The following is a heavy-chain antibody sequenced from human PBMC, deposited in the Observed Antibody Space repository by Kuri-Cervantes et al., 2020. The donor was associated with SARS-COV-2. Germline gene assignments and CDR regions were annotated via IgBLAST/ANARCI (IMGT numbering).Heavy chain of an antibody. D-gene: IGHD3-3*01. CDR2: ISYDGSNK. J-gene: IGHJ4*02. Sequence: GGSLRFSCAASGFTFSSYGMHWVRQAPGKGLEWVAVISYDGSNKYYADSVKGRFTISRDNSKNTLYLQMNSLRAEDTAVYYCAKDFGISQRRFGVVNALFDYWGQGTLVTVSS. CDR1: GFTFSSYG. V-gene: IGHV3-30*18. CDR3: AKDFGISQRRFGVVNALFDY.